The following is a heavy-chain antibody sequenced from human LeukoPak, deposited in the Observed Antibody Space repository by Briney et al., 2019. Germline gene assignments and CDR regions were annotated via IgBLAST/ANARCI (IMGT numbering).Heavy chain of an antibody. CDR1: GGSFSGYY. CDR2: IKHSGST. J-gene: IGHJ5*02. CDR3: ARGNTAMVPSMTWFDP. V-gene: IGHV4-34*01. Sequence: TSETLSLTCAVYGGSFSGYYWSWIRQAPGKGLEWIGEIKHSGSTNYNPSLKSRVTISVDTSKNQFSLKLSSVTAADTAVYYCARGNTAMVPSMTWFDPWGQGTLVTVSS. D-gene: IGHD5-18*01.